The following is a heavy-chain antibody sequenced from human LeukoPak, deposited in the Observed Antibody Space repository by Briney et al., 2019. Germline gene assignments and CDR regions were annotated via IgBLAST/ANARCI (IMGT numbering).Heavy chain of an antibody. D-gene: IGHD2-2*01. CDR1: GYTFTGYY. J-gene: IGHJ5*02. V-gene: IGHV1-2*02. CDR3: ARTGGYCSSTSCYDWFDP. CDR2: INPNSGGT. Sequence: ASVKVSCKASGYTFTGYYMHWVRQAPGQGLEWMGWINPNSGGTNYAQKFQGRVTMTRDTSISTAYMELSRPRSDDTAVYYCARTGGYCSSTSCYDWFDPWGQGTLVTVSS.